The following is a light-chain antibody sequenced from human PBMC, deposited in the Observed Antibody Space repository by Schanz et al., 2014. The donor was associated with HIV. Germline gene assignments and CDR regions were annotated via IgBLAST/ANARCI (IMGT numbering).Light chain of an antibody. J-gene: IGLJ1*01. CDR3: SSYTSSSTYV. CDR2: DVT. CDR1: SSDVGGYNY. Sequence: QSALIQPPSVSGAPGQSVTISCTGTSSDVGGYNYVSWYQHPPGKAPKLMIYDVTNRPSGVSYRFSGSKSGNTASLTISGLQAEDEADYYCSSYTSSSTYVFGTGTKLTVL. V-gene: IGLV2-14*03.